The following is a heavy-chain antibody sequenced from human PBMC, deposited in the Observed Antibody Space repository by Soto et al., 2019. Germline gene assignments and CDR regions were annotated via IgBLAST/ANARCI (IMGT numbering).Heavy chain of an antibody. CDR3: ARWEQLPRRSYYYYFMDV. V-gene: IGHV4-59*01. CDR2: ICYSGST. Sequence: SWILQQTGKGLEWIGYICYSGSTNYNPSLKSRVTISVDTSKNQFSLKLSSVTAADTAVYYCARWEQLPRRSYYYYFMDVWGKGTTVTVSS. J-gene: IGHJ6*03. D-gene: IGHD2-2*01.